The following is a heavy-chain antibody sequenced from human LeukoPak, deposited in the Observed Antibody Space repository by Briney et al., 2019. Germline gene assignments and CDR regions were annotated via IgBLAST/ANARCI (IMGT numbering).Heavy chain of an antibody. CDR2: INSDGSST. J-gene: IGHJ6*02. CDR3: ASPVRYCSSTNCYIDYYYGMDV. Sequence: GGSLRLSCAASGFTFSSYWMHWVRQAPGKGLVWVSRINSDGSSTSYADSVKGRFTISRDNAKNTLYLQMNSLRAEDTAVYYCASPVRYCSSTNCYIDYYYGMDVWGQGTTVTVSS. V-gene: IGHV3-74*01. CDR1: GFTFSSYW. D-gene: IGHD2-2*02.